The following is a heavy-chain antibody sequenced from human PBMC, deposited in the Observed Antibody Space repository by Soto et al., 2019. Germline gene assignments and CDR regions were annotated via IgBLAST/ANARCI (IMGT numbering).Heavy chain of an antibody. Sequence: SVKVTGKAAGGTFSSYAISWVRQAPGQGLEWMGGIIPIFGTANYAQKFQGRVTITADESTSTAYMELSSLRSEDTAVYYCARDHGVVVAATYFDYWGQGTLVTVSS. J-gene: IGHJ4*02. D-gene: IGHD2-15*01. CDR2: IIPIFGTA. CDR1: GGTFSSYA. V-gene: IGHV1-69*13. CDR3: ARDHGVVVAATYFDY.